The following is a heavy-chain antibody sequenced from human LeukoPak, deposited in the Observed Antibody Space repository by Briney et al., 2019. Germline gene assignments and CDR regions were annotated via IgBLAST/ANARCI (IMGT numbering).Heavy chain of an antibody. V-gene: IGHV4-34*01. CDR1: GGSFSGYY. J-gene: IGHJ5*02. CDR2: INHSGST. CDR3: ARGRLYNWNGKGLSWFEP. Sequence: SETLSLTCAVYGGSFSGYYWSWIRQPPGKGLEWIGEINHSGSTNYNPSLKSRVTISVDTSKNQFSLKLSSVTAADTAVYYCARGRLYNWNGKGLSWFEPWGQGTLVTVSS. D-gene: IGHD1-1*01.